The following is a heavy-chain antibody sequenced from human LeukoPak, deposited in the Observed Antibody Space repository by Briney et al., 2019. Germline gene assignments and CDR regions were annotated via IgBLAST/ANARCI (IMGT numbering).Heavy chain of an antibody. Sequence: RVASVTVSCKASGYTFTGYYMHWVRQAPGQGLEWMGWINPTSGGTNYAQKFQGRVTLTRDTSISTAYMELSRLRSDDTAVYYCARLRQWLVAYYFDYWGQGTLVTVSS. CDR1: GYTFTGYY. CDR3: ARLRQWLVAYYFDY. J-gene: IGHJ4*02. CDR2: INPTSGGT. V-gene: IGHV1-2*02. D-gene: IGHD6-19*01.